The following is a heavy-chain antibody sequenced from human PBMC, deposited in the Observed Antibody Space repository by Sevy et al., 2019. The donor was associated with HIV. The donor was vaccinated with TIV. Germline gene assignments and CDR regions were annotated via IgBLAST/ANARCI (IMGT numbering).Heavy chain of an antibody. CDR3: ARDSGAILGVVNWFDP. Sequence: SETLSLTCTVSGGSISTYYWSWIRQPPGKELEWIGYIYYSGSTNYNPSLEGRVTMSIDTSKKQFSLKLKSVTAADTAVYYCARDSGAILGVVNWFDPWGQGTLVTVSS. D-gene: IGHD3-3*01. V-gene: IGHV4-59*01. J-gene: IGHJ5*02. CDR2: IYYSGST. CDR1: GGSISTYY.